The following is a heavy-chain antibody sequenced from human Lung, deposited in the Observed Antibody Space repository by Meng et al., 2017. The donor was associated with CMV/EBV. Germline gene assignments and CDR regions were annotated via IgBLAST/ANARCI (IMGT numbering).Heavy chain of an antibody. CDR3: ARADYLLVHYYYYGMDV. D-gene: IGHD4/OR15-4a*01. J-gene: IGHJ6*02. CDR1: GYTFTSYG. V-gene: IGHV1-18*01. Sequence: ASXXVSXKASGYTFTSYGISWVRQAPGQGLEWMGWNSAYNGNTNYAQKFQGRVIMTTDASTSTAYMELRSLRADYTAMYFCARADYLLVHYYYYGMDVWGQGTXVTVSS. CDR2: NSAYNGNT.